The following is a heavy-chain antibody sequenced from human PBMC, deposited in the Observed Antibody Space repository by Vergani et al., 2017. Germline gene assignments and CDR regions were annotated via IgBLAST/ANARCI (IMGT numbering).Heavy chain of an antibody. V-gene: IGHV3-23*01. CDR2: ISGQNFRT. Sequence: EVQLLESGGGSAQPGESLRLPCVASGFTFTAHGLNWVRQAPGKGLEWVSGISGQNFRTHYADSVKGRFTISRDNSKNTLSLQMNSLTAEDTAIYYCADLYGDDGFSPFWGQGTLVTVSS. CDR1: GFTFTAHG. D-gene: IGHD2-21*01. CDR3: ADLYGDDGFSPF. J-gene: IGHJ4*02.